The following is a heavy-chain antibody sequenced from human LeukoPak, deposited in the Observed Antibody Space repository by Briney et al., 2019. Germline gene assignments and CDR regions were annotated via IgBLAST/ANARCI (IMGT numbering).Heavy chain of an antibody. CDR2: ISSKGDYT. V-gene: IGHV3-64*01. CDR3: ARPSSSGWYAPFF. Sequence: GGSLRLSCSASGFSFNKYAVHWVRQAPGKGLEYVAAISSKGDYTHYANSVKGRFTISRDNSKNTLYLEMGSLRAEDMAVYYCARPSSSGWYAPFFWGQGTLVTVSS. J-gene: IGHJ4*02. CDR1: GFSFNKYA. D-gene: IGHD6-19*01.